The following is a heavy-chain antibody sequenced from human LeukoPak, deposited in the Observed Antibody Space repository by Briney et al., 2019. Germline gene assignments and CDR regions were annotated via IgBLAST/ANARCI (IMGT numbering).Heavy chain of an antibody. J-gene: IGHJ4*02. CDR2: IIPIFGTA. CDR3: AREMTSSGVDY. D-gene: IGHD2-15*01. CDR1: GGTFSSYA. Sequence: SVKVSCKASGGTFSSYAISWVRQAPGQGLEWMGGIIPIFGTANYAQKFQGRVTTTAEESPRADYMELSSLRSEDTAVYYCAREMTSSGVDYWGQGTLVTVSS. V-gene: IGHV1-69*13.